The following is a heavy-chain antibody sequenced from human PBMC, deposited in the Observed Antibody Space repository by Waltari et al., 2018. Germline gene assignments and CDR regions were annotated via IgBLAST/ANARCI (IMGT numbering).Heavy chain of an antibody. CDR1: GFTFDDYA. Sequence: EVQLVESGGGLVQPGRSLRLSCAASGFTFDDYAMHWVRQAPGKGLEWVSGISWNSGSIGYADSVKGRFTISRDNAKNSLYLQMNRLRAEDTALDYCAKDINDILTGYYSPLGDAFDIWGQGTMVTVSS. CDR3: AKDINDILTGYYSPLGDAFDI. V-gene: IGHV3-9*01. CDR2: ISWNSGSI. J-gene: IGHJ3*02. D-gene: IGHD3-9*01.